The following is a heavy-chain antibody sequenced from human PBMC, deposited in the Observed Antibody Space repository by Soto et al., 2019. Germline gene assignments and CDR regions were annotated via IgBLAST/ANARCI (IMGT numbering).Heavy chain of an antibody. CDR2: IYYTGST. V-gene: IGHV4-39*01. J-gene: IGHJ4*02. D-gene: IGHD3-22*01. Sequence: SDTLSLTCTVSGGSITSIIYYWGWIRQPPGKGLEWIGSIYYTGSTYYNPSLKSRVTISVDTSKNQFSLKLRSVTAADTAVYYCMLGSGWKDFDYWGQGTLVTVSS. CDR1: GGSITSIIYY. CDR3: MLGSGWKDFDY.